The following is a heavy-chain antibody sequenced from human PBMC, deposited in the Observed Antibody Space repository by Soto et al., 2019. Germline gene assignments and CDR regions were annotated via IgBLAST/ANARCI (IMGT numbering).Heavy chain of an antibody. J-gene: IGHJ3*02. V-gene: IGHV3-23*01. D-gene: IGHD3-10*01. CDR2: ISDSGGSS. CDR1: GFTFSSYA. CDR3: AKSPNLWFGELFPDDAFDI. Sequence: PGGSLRLSCAASGFTFSSYAMSWVRQAPGKGLEWVSAISDSGGSSYYADSVRGRFTISRDNSKNTLYVQMNSLRAEDTAVYYCAKSPNLWFGELFPDDAFDIWGQGTMVTVSS.